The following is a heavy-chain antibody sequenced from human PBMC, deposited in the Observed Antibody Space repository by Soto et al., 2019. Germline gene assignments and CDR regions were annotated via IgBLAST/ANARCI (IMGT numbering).Heavy chain of an antibody. CDR3: AKCITALGPIDY. CDR1: GGSISSSSYY. J-gene: IGHJ4*02. D-gene: IGHD6-6*01. V-gene: IGHV4-39*07. CDR2: IYYSGST. Sequence: PSGTLSLTCTVSGGSISSSSYYWGWIRQPPGKGLEWIGSIYYSGSTNYNPSLKSRVTISVDKSKNQFSLKLSSVTAADTAVYYCAKCITALGPIDYWGQGTLVTVSS.